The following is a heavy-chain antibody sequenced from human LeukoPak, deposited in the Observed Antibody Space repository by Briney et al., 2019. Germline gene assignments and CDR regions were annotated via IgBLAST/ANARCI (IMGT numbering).Heavy chain of an antibody. D-gene: IGHD6-13*01. CDR1: GFTFSNYG. CDR3: AKDRETTASGTFDY. CDR2: ISEDGINK. Sequence: PGRSLRLSCAASGFTFSNYGMHCVRQAPGKGLGWVAGISEDGINKYYADSVKARFTIPRDNSNNTLFLQMNNPRADDTAVYYCAKDRETTASGTFDYWGQGALVTVSS. V-gene: IGHV3-30*18. J-gene: IGHJ4*02.